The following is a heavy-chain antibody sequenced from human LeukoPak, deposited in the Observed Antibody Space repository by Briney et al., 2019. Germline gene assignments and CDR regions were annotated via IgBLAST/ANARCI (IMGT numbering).Heavy chain of an antibody. D-gene: IGHD3-22*01. CDR1: GFTFSSYS. V-gene: IGHV3-21*01. J-gene: IGHJ4*02. Sequence: SGGSLRLSCAASGFTFSSYSMNWVRQAPGKGLEWVSSISSGSSYIYYADSVKGRFTISRDNAKNSLYLQMNSLRAEDTAVYYCARDLHYYDSSGYYSPLDYWGQGTLVTVSS. CDR3: ARDLHYYDSSGYYSPLDY. CDR2: ISSGSSYI.